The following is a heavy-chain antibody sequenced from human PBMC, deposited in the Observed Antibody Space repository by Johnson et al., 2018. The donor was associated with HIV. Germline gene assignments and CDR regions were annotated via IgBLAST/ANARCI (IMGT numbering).Heavy chain of an antibody. CDR1: GFTLDDYD. V-gene: IGHV3-7*01. D-gene: IGHD2-8*02. Sequence: VQLVESGGGVVRPGGSLRLSCAASGFTLDDYDMSWVRQVPGKGLEWVADIKCDGSEKYYVDSVKGRLTISRDNAKNSLYLHVNSLRAEDTAVYYCARDNEDIVLVGAFDIWGQGTMVTVSS. CDR3: ARDNEDIVLVGAFDI. J-gene: IGHJ3*02. CDR2: IKCDGSEK.